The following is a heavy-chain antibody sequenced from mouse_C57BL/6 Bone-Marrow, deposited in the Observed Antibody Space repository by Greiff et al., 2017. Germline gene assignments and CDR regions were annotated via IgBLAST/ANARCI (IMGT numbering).Heavy chain of an antibody. CDR1: GYTFTSYW. D-gene: IGHD3-1*01. CDR2: IDPSDSYT. CDR3: ARHGSCYLYAMDY. J-gene: IGHJ4*01. V-gene: IGHV1-59*01. Sequence: QVQLQQPGAERGRPGTSVKLSCKASGYTFTSYWMHWVKQRPGQGLEWIGVIDPSDSYTNYNQKFKGKATLTVDTSSSTAYMQLSSLTPEDSAVYYCARHGSCYLYAMDYWGQGTSVTVSS.